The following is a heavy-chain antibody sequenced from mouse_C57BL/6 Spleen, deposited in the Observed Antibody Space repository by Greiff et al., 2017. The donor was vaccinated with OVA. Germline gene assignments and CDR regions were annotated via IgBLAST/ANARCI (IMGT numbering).Heavy chain of an antibody. V-gene: IGHV10-1*01. J-gene: IGHJ2*01. Sequence: GGGLVQPKGSLKLSCAASGFSFNTYAMNWVRQAPGKGLEWVARIRSKSNNYATYYADSVKDRFTISRDDSESMLCLQMNNLKTEDTAMYYCVRYGSYFDYWGQGTTLTVSS. CDR2: IRSKSNNYAT. D-gene: IGHD2-10*02. CDR1: GFSFNTYA. CDR3: VRYGSYFDY.